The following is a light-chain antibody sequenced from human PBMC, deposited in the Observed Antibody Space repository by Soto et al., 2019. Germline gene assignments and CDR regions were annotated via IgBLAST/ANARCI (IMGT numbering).Light chain of an antibody. Sequence: DIHMTQSPSSLSASVGDTVTITCRASQNIDMYLNWYQQKPGKAPRVLISGDSNLQSGVPSRFSGSGSGTEFTLTISSLQPEDFAVYYCQQYGSSPLYTFGQGTKLEIK. CDR1: QNIDMY. CDR3: QQYGSSPLYT. V-gene: IGKV1-39*01. J-gene: IGKJ2*01. CDR2: GDS.